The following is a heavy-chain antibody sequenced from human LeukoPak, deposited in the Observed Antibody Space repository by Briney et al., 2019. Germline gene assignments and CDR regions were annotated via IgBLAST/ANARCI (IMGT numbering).Heavy chain of an antibody. CDR3: ARVSGYSYGYGGIYYYYYMDV. Sequence: PSETLSLTCTVSGGSISSHYWSWIRQPPGKGLEWIGYIYYSGSTNYNPSLKSRVTISVDTSKNQFSLKLSSVTAADTAVYYCARVSGYSYGYGGIYYYYYMDVWGKGTTVTVSS. D-gene: IGHD5-18*01. CDR1: GGSISSHY. J-gene: IGHJ6*03. CDR2: IYYSGST. V-gene: IGHV4-59*11.